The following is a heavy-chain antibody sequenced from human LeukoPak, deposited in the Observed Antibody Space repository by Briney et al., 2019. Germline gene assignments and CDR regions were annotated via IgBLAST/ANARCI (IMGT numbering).Heavy chain of an antibody. Sequence: SVKVSCKASGYTFTGYYMHWVRQAPGQGLEWMGGIIPIFSTANYAQKFQGRVTITADESTSTAYMELSSLRSEDTAVYYCARDTPYDFWSDPQYGGAFDIWGQGTMVTVSS. D-gene: IGHD3-3*01. V-gene: IGHV1-69*13. CDR1: GYTFTGYY. CDR3: ARDTPYDFWSDPQYGGAFDI. J-gene: IGHJ3*02. CDR2: IIPIFSTA.